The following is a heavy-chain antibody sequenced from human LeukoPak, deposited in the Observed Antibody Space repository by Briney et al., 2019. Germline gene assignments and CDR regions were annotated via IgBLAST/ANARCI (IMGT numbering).Heavy chain of an antibody. V-gene: IGHV3-30*02. D-gene: IGHD1-1*01. Sequence: GGSLRLSCAASGFTFSNYGMHWVRLPPGKGLDWVAFIWSGGSETYYADSVKGRFTISRDNSKNTLFLQMNSLRTEDTAVYYCAKSGGNNDFNYWGQGTLVTVSS. J-gene: IGHJ4*02. CDR2: IWSGGSET. CDR3: AKSGGNNDFNY. CDR1: GFTFSNYG.